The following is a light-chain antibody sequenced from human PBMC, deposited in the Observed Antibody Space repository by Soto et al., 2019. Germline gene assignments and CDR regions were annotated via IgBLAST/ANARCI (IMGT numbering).Light chain of an antibody. CDR2: DVS. CDR3: SSYTSSNTYV. V-gene: IGLV2-14*03. Sequence: QSVLTQPASVSGSPGQSITIFCTGASSDVGAHNFVSWYQQHPGNAPKLLIYDVSNRPSGVSDHFSGSKSGNTASLTITGLQAEDEADYYCSSYTSSNTYVFGTGTKVTVL. J-gene: IGLJ1*01. CDR1: SSDVGAHNF.